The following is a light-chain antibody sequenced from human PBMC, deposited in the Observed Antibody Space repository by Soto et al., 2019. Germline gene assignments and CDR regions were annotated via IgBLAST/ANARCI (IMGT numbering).Light chain of an antibody. CDR1: QSISSC. J-gene: IGKJ1*01. CDR2: AAS. V-gene: IGKV1-39*01. Sequence: DIQMTQSPSSLSASVGARVTITCRASQSISSCLNWYQQKPGKAPRLLVYAASNLQSGVPSRFSGSESGTDFILTISSLQPEDFATYYCQQIYVAPVTFGQGTKVEIK. CDR3: QQIYVAPVT.